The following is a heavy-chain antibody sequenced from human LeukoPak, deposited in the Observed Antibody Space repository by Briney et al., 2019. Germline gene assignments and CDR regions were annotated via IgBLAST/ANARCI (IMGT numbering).Heavy chain of an antibody. CDR1: GASITTEY. CDR3: AREYSTSSEGYYFDY. J-gene: IGHJ4*02. V-gene: IGHV4-59*01. Sequence: TSETLSLTCTVSGASITTEYSTCIRQPPGKGLEWIGYIYHSGSTNYNPSLKSRVTISLDTSRNQFSLRLSSVTAADTAVYFCAREYSTSSEGYYFDYWGRGSLVTVSS. CDR2: IYHSGST. D-gene: IGHD6-6*01.